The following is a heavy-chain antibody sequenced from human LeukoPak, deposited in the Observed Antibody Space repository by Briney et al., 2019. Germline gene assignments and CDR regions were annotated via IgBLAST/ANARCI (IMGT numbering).Heavy chain of an antibody. D-gene: IGHD4/OR15-4a*01. V-gene: IGHV1-2*06. J-gene: IGHJ5*02. CDR3: ARGGPSYGSKYNWFDP. CDR1: GYTFTGYY. Sequence: ASVNVSCKASGYTFTGYYLHWVRQAPGQGLEWMGRINPNSGGTNYAQKFQGRVTMTRDTSINTVYMELTRLRSDDTALYYCARGGPSYGSKYNWFDPWGQGTLVTVSS. CDR2: INPNSGGT.